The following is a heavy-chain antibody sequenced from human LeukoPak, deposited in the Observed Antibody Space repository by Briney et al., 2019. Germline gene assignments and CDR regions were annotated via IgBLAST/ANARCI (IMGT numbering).Heavy chain of an antibody. CDR1: GYTFTSYD. CDR3: ARGFDFWSGSSPYFDY. Sequence: ASVKVSCKASGYTFTSYDINWVREGTGQGLERMGWITPNSGNTGYAQKFQGRVTITRNTSISTAYMELSSLRSEDTAVYYCARGFDFWSGSSPYFDYWGQGTLVTVSS. CDR2: ITPNSGNT. J-gene: IGHJ4*02. D-gene: IGHD3-3*01. V-gene: IGHV1-8*03.